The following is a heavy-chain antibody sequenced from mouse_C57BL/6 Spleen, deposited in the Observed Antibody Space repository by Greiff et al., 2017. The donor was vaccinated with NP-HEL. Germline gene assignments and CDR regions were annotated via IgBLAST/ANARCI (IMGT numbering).Heavy chain of an antibody. CDR1: GFSLTSYG. CDR2: IWSGGST. CDR3: AKKARYDYDDAMDY. Sequence: QVQLQQSGPGLVQPSQSLSITCTVSGFSLTSYGVHWVRQPPGKGLEWLGVIWSGGSTDYNAAFISRLSISKDNSKSQVFFKMNSLQADDTAIYYCAKKARYDYDDAMDYWGQGTSVTVSS. D-gene: IGHD2-4*01. J-gene: IGHJ4*01. V-gene: IGHV2-4*01.